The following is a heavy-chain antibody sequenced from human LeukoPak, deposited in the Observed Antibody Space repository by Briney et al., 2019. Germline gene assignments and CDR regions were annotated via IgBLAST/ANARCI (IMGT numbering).Heavy chain of an antibody. CDR1: GYTFTGYY. D-gene: IGHD3-9*01. J-gene: IGHJ6*02. CDR3: ARARDILTGYYIDGMDV. CDR2: INPNSGGT. V-gene: IGHV1-2*02. Sequence: ASVKVSCKASGYTFTGYYMHWVRQAPGQGREWMGWINPNSGGTNYAQKFQGRVTMTRDTSISTAYMEPSRLRSDDTAVYYCARARDILTGYYIDGMDVWGQGTTVTVSS.